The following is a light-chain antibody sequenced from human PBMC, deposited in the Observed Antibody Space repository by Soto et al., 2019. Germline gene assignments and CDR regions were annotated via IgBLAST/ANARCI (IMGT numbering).Light chain of an antibody. CDR3: QQRSNWPPKIT. Sequence: EIXLAQSPATLSLSPGERATLSCRASQSVSIYLAWYQQKPGQAPRLLIYDASNRATGIPARFSGSGSGTDFTLTISSLEPEDFAVYYCQQRSNWPPKITFGQGTRLEIK. V-gene: IGKV3-11*01. CDR2: DAS. J-gene: IGKJ5*01. CDR1: QSVSIY.